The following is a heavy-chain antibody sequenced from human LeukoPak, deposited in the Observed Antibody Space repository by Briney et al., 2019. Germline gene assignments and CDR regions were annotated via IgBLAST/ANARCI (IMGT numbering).Heavy chain of an antibody. CDR2: IRGSGVYT. J-gene: IGHJ4*02. Sequence: GGPLRLSCAASGFTFSSYGMSWVRQTPGEGLEWVSVIRGSGVYTLYADSVKGRLTISRDNSKNTLYLQMNSLRAEDTAIYFCATKTSGTYGYFEYWGQGTLVTVSS. CDR3: ATKTSGTYGYFEY. CDR1: GFTFSSYG. D-gene: IGHD1-26*01. V-gene: IGHV3-23*01.